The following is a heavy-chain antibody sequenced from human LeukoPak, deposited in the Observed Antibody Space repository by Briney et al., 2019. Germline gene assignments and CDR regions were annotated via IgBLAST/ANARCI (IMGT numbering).Heavy chain of an antibody. Sequence: SETLSVTRAVSGGSLRGYYWSSSPEPLGERLGCMGEINHSGSTNYTRSPKSRVTISVDTSKSQYSKKLSSVTAADTAVDYCASMDYDYWSGYSTLDYWGQGTLVTVSS. CDR1: GGSLRGYY. D-gene: IGHD3-3*01. V-gene: IGHV4-34*01. CDR2: INHSGST. J-gene: IGHJ4*02. CDR3: ASMDYDYWSGYSTLDY.